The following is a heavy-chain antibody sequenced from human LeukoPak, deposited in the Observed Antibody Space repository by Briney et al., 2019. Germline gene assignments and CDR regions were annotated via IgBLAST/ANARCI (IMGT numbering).Heavy chain of an antibody. V-gene: IGHV1-3*01. CDR1: GYTFTNYA. CDR3: AGYFGDYFDY. CDR2: INAGNGHT. Sequence: ASVKVSCKASGYTFTNYAMHWVRQAPGQRLEWMGWINAGNGHTKYSQNFQDRVTITTDTSATTAYMELSSLRSEDTAVYYCAGYFGDYFDYWGQGTLVTVSS. D-gene: IGHD4-17*01. J-gene: IGHJ4*02.